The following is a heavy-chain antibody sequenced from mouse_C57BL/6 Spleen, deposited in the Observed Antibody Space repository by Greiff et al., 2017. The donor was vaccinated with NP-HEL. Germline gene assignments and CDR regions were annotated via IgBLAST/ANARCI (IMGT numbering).Heavy chain of an antibody. V-gene: IGHV1-80*01. Sequence: LQQSGASVKISCKASGYAFSSYWMNWVKQRPGKGLEWIGQIYPGDGDTNYNGKFKGKATLTADKSSSTAYMQLSSLTSEDSAVYFCAREGDYYSNYVRTWFAYWGQGTLVTVSA. CDR2: IYPGDGDT. J-gene: IGHJ3*01. D-gene: IGHD2-5*01. CDR1: GYAFSSYW. CDR3: AREGDYYSNYVRTWFAY.